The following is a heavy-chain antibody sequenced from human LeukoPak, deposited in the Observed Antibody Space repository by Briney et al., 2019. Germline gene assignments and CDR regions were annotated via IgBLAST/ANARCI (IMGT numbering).Heavy chain of an antibody. D-gene: IGHD4-17*01. CDR3: ARSEAVTRSFDY. V-gene: IGHV4-59*12. CDR2: IYYSGST. J-gene: IGHJ4*02. CDR1: GDSISSYY. Sequence: PSETLSLTCTVSGDSISSYYWSWIRQPPGKGLEWIGYIYYSGSTYYNPSLKSRVTISVDTSKNQFSLKLSSVTAADTAVYYCARSEAVTRSFDYWGQGTLVTVSS.